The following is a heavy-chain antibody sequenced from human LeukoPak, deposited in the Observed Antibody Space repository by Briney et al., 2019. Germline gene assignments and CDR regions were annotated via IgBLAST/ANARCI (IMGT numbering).Heavy chain of an antibody. CDR3: ARPREQWLGNDAFDI. Sequence: PSETLSLTCSVSDDSLSSSNYYWGWIRQPPGKGLEWIGSIDYSGSTYYNPSLKSRVTVSVDTSKMQFSLKLSSVTAADTAVYYCARPREQWLGNDAFDIWGQGTMVTVSS. D-gene: IGHD6-19*01. V-gene: IGHV4-39*07. CDR2: IDYSGST. J-gene: IGHJ3*02. CDR1: DDSLSSSNYY.